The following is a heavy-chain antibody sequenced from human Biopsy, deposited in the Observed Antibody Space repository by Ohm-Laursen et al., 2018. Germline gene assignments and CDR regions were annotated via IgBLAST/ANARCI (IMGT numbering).Heavy chain of an antibody. Sequence: ASVKVSCKTSGYTFTSYEINWVRQATGQGPEWMGWMNPISGNTGYAHKFRGRVTMTSDSSISTAYLEVSSLTFEDTAVYYCARAVRYRLLSDPWGQGTLVIVSS. CDR3: ARAVRYRLLSDP. CDR2: MNPISGNT. V-gene: IGHV1-8*01. J-gene: IGHJ5*02. CDR1: GYTFTSYE. D-gene: IGHD2/OR15-2a*01.